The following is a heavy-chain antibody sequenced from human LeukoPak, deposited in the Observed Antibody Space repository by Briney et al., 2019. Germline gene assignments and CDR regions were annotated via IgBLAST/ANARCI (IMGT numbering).Heavy chain of an antibody. D-gene: IGHD3-3*01. V-gene: IGHV3-23*01. J-gene: IGHJ6*02. Sequence: GGSLRLSCAASGFTFSSYAMSWVRQVPGKGLEWVSAISGSGGSTYYADSVKGRFTISRDNSKNTLYLQMNSLRAEDTAVYYCAKDQGAYYDFWSGYYNPPYYYYGMDVWGQGTTVTVSS. CDR2: ISGSGGST. CDR1: GFTFSSYA. CDR3: AKDQGAYYDFWSGYYNPPYYYYGMDV.